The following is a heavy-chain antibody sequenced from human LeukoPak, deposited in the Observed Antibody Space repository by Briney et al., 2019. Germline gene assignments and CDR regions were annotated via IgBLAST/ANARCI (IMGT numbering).Heavy chain of an antibody. Sequence: GGSLRLSCAASGFTFSSYAMSWVRQAPGKGLEWVSAISGSGGSTYYADSVKGRFTISRDNSKNTLYLQMNSLRAEDTAVYYCAKETRANPQHAPYYDTYWGQGTLVTVSS. CDR1: GFTFSSYA. CDR3: AKETRANPQHAPYYDTY. CDR2: ISGSGGST. J-gene: IGHJ4*02. V-gene: IGHV3-23*01. D-gene: IGHD3-9*01.